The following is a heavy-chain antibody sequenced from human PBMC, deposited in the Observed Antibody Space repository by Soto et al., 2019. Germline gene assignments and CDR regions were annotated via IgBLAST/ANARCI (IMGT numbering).Heavy chain of an antibody. Sequence: GRSPRLSCAASGLFFSDYYLSWIRQAPGKSLECVAYISGTGDTKYYADSVTGRFTISRDNPKNSLYLQMNSLRPEDAAVYYCAIGGGQIYYKGLDVWGQGTTVTVSS. J-gene: IGHJ6*02. CDR3: AIGGGQIYYKGLDV. D-gene: IGHD3-10*01. CDR1: GLFFSDYY. V-gene: IGHV3-11*01. CDR2: ISGTGDTK.